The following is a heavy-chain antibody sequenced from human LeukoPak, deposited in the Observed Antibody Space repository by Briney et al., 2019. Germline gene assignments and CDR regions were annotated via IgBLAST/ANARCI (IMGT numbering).Heavy chain of an antibody. Sequence: RASVKVSCKASGYTFTGYYMHWVRQAPGQGLEWMGWINPNSGGTNYAQKFQGRVTMTRDTSISTAYMELSRLRSDDTAVYYCAKVVHYYGSGSYDAFDIWGQGTMVTVSS. CDR3: AKVVHYYGSGSYDAFDI. CDR1: GYTFTGYY. CDR2: INPNSGGT. D-gene: IGHD3-10*01. J-gene: IGHJ3*02. V-gene: IGHV1-2*02.